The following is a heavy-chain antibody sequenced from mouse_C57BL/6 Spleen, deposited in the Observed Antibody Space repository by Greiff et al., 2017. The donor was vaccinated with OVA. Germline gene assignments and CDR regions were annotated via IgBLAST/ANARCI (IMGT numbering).Heavy chain of an antibody. V-gene: IGHV1-22*01. CDR3: ARWEVMDY. D-gene: IGHD2-14*01. CDR1: GYTFTSYW. CDR2: INPNNGGT. J-gene: IGHJ4*01. Sequence: VHVKQPGAELVKPGASVKLSCKASGYTFTSYWMQWVKQRPGQGLEWIGYINPNNGGTRYNQKFKGKATLTVNKSSSTAYMELRSLTSEDSAVYYCARWEVMDYWGQGTSVTVSS.